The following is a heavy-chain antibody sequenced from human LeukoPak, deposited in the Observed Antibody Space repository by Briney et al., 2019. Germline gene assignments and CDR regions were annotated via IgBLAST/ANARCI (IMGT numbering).Heavy chain of an antibody. CDR1: GFTFSSYS. J-gene: IGHJ4*02. CDR3: ARAVGAVEFFDY. Sequence: PGGSLRLSCAASGFTFSSYSMNWVRQAPGKGLEWVSSISSSSSYIYYADSVKGRFTISRDNAKNSLYLQMNSLRAEDTAVYYCARAVGAVEFFDYWGQGTLVTVSS. CDR2: ISSSSSYI. V-gene: IGHV3-21*01. D-gene: IGHD1-26*01.